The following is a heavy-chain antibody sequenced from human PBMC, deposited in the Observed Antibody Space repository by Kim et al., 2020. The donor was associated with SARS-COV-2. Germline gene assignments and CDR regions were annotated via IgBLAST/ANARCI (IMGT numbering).Heavy chain of an antibody. Sequence: GGSLRLSCAASGFTFSSYAMHWVRQAPGKGLEWVAVISYDGSNKYYADSVKGRFTISRDNSKNTLYLQMNSLRAEDTAVYYCARDRTTVVKGVGDYWGQGTLVTVSS. CDR3: ARDRTTVVKGVGDY. D-gene: IGHD4-17*01. CDR2: ISYDGSNK. CDR1: GFTFSSYA. J-gene: IGHJ4*02. V-gene: IGHV3-30*04.